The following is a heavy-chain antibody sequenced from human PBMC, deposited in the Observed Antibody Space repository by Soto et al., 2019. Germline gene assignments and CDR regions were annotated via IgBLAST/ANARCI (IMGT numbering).Heavy chain of an antibody. CDR2: IGGSGRTT. CDR1: AFTFNNYA. CDR3: AKSRYSDSSGDFYDY. V-gene: IGHV3-23*01. J-gene: IGHJ4*02. Sequence: PGGSLRLSCAASAFTFNNYAMSWVRQAPGKGLEWVSGIGGSGRTTYYADSVKGRFTISRDNSNNTLFLQMNSLRAEDTAVYYCAKSRYSDSSGDFYDYWGQGTLVT. D-gene: IGHD3-22*01.